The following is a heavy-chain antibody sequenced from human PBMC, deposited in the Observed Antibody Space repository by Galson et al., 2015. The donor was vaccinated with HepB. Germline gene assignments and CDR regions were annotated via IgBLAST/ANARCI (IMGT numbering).Heavy chain of an antibody. CDR2: MNPNSGNT. Sequence: SVKVSCKASGYTFTSYDINWVRQATGQGLEWMGWMNPNSGNTGYAQKFQGRVTMTRNTSISTAYMELSSLRSEDTAVYYCARGWSYYYGSGSYLHSDYYYYMDVWGKGTTVTVSS. CDR1: GYTFTSYD. V-gene: IGHV1-8*01. J-gene: IGHJ6*03. D-gene: IGHD3-10*01. CDR3: ARGWSYYYGSGSYLHSDYYYYMDV.